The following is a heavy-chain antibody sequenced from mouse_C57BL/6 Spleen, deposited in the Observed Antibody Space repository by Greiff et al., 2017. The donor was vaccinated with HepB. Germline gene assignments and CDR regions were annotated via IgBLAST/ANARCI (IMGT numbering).Heavy chain of an antibody. CDR3: AREEGRLFAY. CDR2: ISYDGSN. D-gene: IGHD3-3*01. V-gene: IGHV3-6*01. CDR1: GYSITSGYY. J-gene: IGHJ3*01. Sequence: VQLKESGPGLVKPSQSLSLTCSVTGYSITSGYYWNWIRQFPGNKLEWMGYISYDGSNNYNPSLKNRISITRDTSKNQFFLKLNSVTTEDTATYYCAREEGRLFAYWGQGTLVTVSA.